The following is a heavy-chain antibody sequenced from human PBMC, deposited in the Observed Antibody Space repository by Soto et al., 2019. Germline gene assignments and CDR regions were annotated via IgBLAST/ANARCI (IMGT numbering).Heavy chain of an antibody. CDR2: ISAYNGDT. V-gene: IGHV1-18*01. CDR1: GYSFTNYG. J-gene: IGHJ6*03. CDR3: ARDRGVAPPVAGNTHYYYYMDV. D-gene: IGHD6-19*01. Sequence: QDQLVQSGGEVKKPGASVKVSCKASGYSFTNYGITWVRQAPGQGVEWMGWISAYNGDTNYAQKLQGRVTMTTDGSTSTAYLELRSLRSDDTAVYYCARDRGVAPPVAGNTHYYYYMDVWGKGTTVTVSS.